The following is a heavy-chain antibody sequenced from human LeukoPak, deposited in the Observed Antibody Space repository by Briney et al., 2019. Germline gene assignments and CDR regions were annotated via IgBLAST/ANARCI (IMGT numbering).Heavy chain of an antibody. CDR2: VSGTGAMT. CDR3: ATLDYFDSSTYGDY. V-gene: IGHV3-23*01. CDR1: GFTFNTYA. J-gene: IGHJ4*02. Sequence: PGGSLRLSCAASGFTFNTYAMSWVRQAPGKGLEWVSAVSGTGAMTYYADSVKGRFTISRDNSKNTLNLQMNSLRAEDTAVYYCATLDYFDSSTYGDYWGQRTLVTVSS. D-gene: IGHD3-22*01.